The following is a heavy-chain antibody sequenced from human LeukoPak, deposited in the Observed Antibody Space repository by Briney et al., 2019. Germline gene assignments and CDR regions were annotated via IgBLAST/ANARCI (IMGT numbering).Heavy chain of an antibody. Sequence: GGSLRLSCAASGFTFRSYGMHWVRQAPGKGLEWVAVISYDGSKKYYADSVKGRFTISRDNSKNTLYLQMNSLRAEDTAVYYCARDPGYRAFDIWGQGTMVTVSS. CDR3: ARDPGYRAFDI. D-gene: IGHD5-12*01. CDR2: ISYDGSKK. CDR1: GFTFRSYG. V-gene: IGHV3-30*03. J-gene: IGHJ3*02.